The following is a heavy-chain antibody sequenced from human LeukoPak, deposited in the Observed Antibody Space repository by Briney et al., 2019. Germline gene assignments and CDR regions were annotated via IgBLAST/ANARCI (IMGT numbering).Heavy chain of an antibody. CDR2: IIPIFGTA. D-gene: IGHD3-22*01. CDR1: GGTFSSYA. Sequence: GASVKVSCKASGGTFSSYAISWVRQAPGQGLEWIGGIIPIFGTANYAQKFQGRVTITADESASTAYMELSSLRSEDTAVYYCARDRPPYYYDSSGYQYNWFDPWGQGTLVTVSS. V-gene: IGHV1-69*13. J-gene: IGHJ5*02. CDR3: ARDRPPYYYDSSGYQYNWFDP.